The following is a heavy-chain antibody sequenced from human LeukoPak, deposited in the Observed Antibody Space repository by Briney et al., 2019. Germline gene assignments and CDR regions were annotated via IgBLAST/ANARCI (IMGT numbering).Heavy chain of an antibody. D-gene: IGHD3-16*01. J-gene: IGHJ4*02. V-gene: IGHV3-11*06. CDR3: ERVGSPVSGREEGFDY. Sequence: GGSLRLSCAASGFSFSDYYMTWIRQAPGKGLEWVSYISSSGTYTNYADSVKGRFTISRDNAKNSLYLQMNSLSAEDTAVYYCERVGSPVSGREEGFDYGGQGTLVTVSS. CDR1: GFSFSDYY. CDR2: ISSSGTYT.